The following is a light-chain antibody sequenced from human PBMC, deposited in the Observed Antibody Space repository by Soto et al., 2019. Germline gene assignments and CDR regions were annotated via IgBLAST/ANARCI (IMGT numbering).Light chain of an antibody. CDR3: QSYDSSLRV. V-gene: IGLV1-40*01. Sequence: QSVLTQPPSVSGAPGQRVTISCTGSSSNIGAGYDVHWYQQLPGTAPKLLIYGNSNRPSGVPDRFSGSKSGTSASLAITGLQAEHEADYYCQSYDSSLRVFGGGTKVTVL. J-gene: IGLJ2*01. CDR1: SSNIGAGYD. CDR2: GNS.